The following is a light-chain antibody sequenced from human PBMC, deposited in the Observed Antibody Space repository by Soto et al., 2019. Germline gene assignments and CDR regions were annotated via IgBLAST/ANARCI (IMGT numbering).Light chain of an antibody. Sequence: DIQLTQSSSFMSASVGDSVTITCRASQGIGTYVAWYQQKPGTAPNILTYAASTLQSGVPSSFSGSGSGTEFPLTISSLQPEDFATYYCQQVNSHPLPFGGGTKV. CDR3: QQVNSHPLP. CDR1: QGIGTY. CDR2: AAS. V-gene: IGKV1-9*01. J-gene: IGKJ4*01.